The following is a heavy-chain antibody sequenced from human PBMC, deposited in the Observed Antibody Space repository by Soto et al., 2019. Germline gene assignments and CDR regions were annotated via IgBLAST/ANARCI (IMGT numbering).Heavy chain of an antibody. D-gene: IGHD2-15*01. V-gene: IGHV1-69*01. CDR2: IIPIFGTA. Sequence: QVQLVQSGAEVKKPGSSVEVSCKASGGTFSTYAINWVRQAPGQGLEWMGGIIPIFGTANYAQKFQGRVTITADESSTTAHMELSSLRSEDTAVYYCARDYGHDCSGGNCYFYFWGQGTLVTVSS. J-gene: IGHJ4*02. CDR3: ARDYGHDCSGGNCYFYF. CDR1: GGTFSTYA.